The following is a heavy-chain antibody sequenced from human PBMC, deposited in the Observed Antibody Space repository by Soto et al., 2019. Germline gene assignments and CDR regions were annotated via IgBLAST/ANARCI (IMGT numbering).Heavy chain of an antibody. J-gene: IGHJ6*02. V-gene: IGHV1-69*01. Sequence: QVQLGQSGAEVKKPGSSVKVSCKSSGGSFRTYAISWVRQAPGQGLEWMGSIMAVFGSATYAQRFQGRVIITADESTTTSYLELSSLQPGDAAVYFCATSRGFYEAMEVWGQGTTVTVSS. CDR2: IMAVFGSA. CDR1: GGSFRTYA. D-gene: IGHD3-16*01. CDR3: ATSRGFYEAMEV.